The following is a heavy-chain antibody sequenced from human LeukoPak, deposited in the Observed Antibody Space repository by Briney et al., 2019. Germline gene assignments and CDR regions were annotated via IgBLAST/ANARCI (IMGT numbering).Heavy chain of an antibody. D-gene: IGHD4-17*01. Sequence: GGSLRLSCVASGFTFSSYAMTWARQVPGKGLEWVSLIFNDGSTYYADSVKARFTISRDNSMDTLSLQMNSLRVEDTAVYYCARDPGGDNAYWGQGTLVTVSS. V-gene: IGHV3-66*01. CDR2: IFNDGST. J-gene: IGHJ4*02. CDR1: GFTFSSYA. CDR3: ARDPGGDNAY.